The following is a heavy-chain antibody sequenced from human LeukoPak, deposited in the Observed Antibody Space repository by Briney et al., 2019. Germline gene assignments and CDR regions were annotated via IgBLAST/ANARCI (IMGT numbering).Heavy chain of an antibody. CDR1: GGTFSSYA. CDR3: AREGEGITGNYFDY. V-gene: IGHV1-69*04. Sequence: ASVKVSCKASGGTFSSYAISWVRQAPGQGLEWMGRIIPIFGIANYAQKFQGRVTITADKSTSTAYMELSSLRSEDTAVYYCAREGEGITGNYFDYWGQGTLVTVSS. J-gene: IGHJ4*02. CDR2: IIPIFGIA. D-gene: IGHD1-20*01.